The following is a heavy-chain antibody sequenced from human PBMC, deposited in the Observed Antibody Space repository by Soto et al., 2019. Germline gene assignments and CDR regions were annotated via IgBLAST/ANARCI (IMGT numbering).Heavy chain of an antibody. V-gene: IGHV3-74*01. CDR3: ARGTTETAMALAPEFYYYGMDV. J-gene: IGHJ6*02. CDR2: INSDGSST. Sequence: GGSLRLSCAASGFTFSSYWMHWVRQAPGKGLVWVSRINSDGSSTSYADSVKGRFTISRDNAKNTLYLQMNSLRAEDTAVYYCARGTTETAMALAPEFYYYGMDVWGQGTTVTVSS. CDR1: GFTFSSYW. D-gene: IGHD5-18*01.